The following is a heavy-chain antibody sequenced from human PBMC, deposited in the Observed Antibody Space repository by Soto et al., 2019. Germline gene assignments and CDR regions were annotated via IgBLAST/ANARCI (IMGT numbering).Heavy chain of an antibody. CDR1: GYTFTYHY. CDR2: ITPFNDNT. CDR3: APAAGRTYYLDY. V-gene: IGHV1-45*02. Sequence: QMQLVQSGAEVKTTGSSVMVSCKASGYTFTYHYLHWVRQAPGQALEWMVWITPFNDNTNYAQKFQDRVTFTTDRSVTTAYVELRSLRSDDTPMYYCAPAAGRTYYLDYWGQGTLVTVSS. D-gene: IGHD1-26*01. J-gene: IGHJ4*02.